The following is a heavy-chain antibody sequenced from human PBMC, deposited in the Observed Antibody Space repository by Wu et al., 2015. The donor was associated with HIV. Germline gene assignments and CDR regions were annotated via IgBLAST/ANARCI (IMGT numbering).Heavy chain of an antibody. CDR2: ISAYNGKT. J-gene: IGHJ6*02. CDR3: ARDPLDNSSGWYYYYYGMDV. D-gene: IGHD6-19*01. V-gene: IGHV1-18*01. Sequence: QVYLVQSGAEVKKPGASVKVSCKASGYTFTSYGISWVRQAPGQGLEWMGWISAYNGKTNYAQKLQGRVTMTTDTSRSTAYMELRSLRSDDTAVYYCARDPLDNSSGWYYYYYGMDVWGQGTTVTVSS. CDR1: GYTFTSYG.